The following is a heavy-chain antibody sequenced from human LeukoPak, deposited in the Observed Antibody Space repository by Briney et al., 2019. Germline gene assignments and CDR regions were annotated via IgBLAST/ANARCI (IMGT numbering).Heavy chain of an antibody. CDR2: IDWDDDK. CDR3: VLFHRYLGVSLDY. CDR1: GFALGTSGMC. J-gene: IGHJ4*02. Sequence: SGPALLKPTQTLTLTSTFSGFALGTSGMCVSWIRQPPGKALEWLARIDWDDDKFYSTSLKTRLTISQDTSKTQVVLTMTNMYAADTLPYYCVLFHRYLGVSLDYWAQGTLVTVSS. D-gene: IGHD3-16*01. V-gene: IGHV2-70*17.